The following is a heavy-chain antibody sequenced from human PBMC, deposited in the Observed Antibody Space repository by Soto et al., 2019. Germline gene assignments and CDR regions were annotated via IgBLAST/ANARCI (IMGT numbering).Heavy chain of an antibody. CDR3: AKVFLWFGDLNPEFGVFDV. CDR2: IYKSGSA. CDR1: GDSIRNGGHY. Sequence: SETLSLTCTVSGDSIRNGGHYWSWIRQHPEKGLEWIGYIYKSGSAYYNPSLEGRVIISVDTSRNQFSLNLNSVTAADTAVYYCAKVFLWFGDLNPEFGVFDVWGQGTVVTVSS. V-gene: IGHV4-31*03. J-gene: IGHJ3*01. D-gene: IGHD3-10*01.